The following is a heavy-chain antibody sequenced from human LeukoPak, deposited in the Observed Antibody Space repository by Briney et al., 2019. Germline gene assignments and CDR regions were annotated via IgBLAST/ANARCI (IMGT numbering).Heavy chain of an antibody. Sequence: ASVKVSCKASGYTFTGYYMHWVRQAPGQGLEWMGRINPNSGGTNYAQKFQGRVTMTRDTSISTAYMELSRLRSDGTAVYYCARVSSMAFGGVIVNDAFDIWGQGTMVTVSS. V-gene: IGHV1-2*06. D-gene: IGHD3-16*02. CDR1: GYTFTGYY. CDR3: ARVSSMAFGGVIVNDAFDI. J-gene: IGHJ3*02. CDR2: INPNSGGT.